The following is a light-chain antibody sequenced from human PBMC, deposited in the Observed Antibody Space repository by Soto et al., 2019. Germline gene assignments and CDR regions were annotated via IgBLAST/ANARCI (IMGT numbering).Light chain of an antibody. J-gene: IGKJ3*01. CDR2: DAS. CDR3: QQYDNLPLT. CDR1: QDSSNY. Sequence: DTQMTQSPSSLSASVGDRVTITCQASQDSSNYLNWYQQKPGKAPKLLIYDASNLETGVPSRFSGSGSGTDFTFTISSLQPEDIATYYCQQYDNLPLTFGPGTKVDIK. V-gene: IGKV1-33*01.